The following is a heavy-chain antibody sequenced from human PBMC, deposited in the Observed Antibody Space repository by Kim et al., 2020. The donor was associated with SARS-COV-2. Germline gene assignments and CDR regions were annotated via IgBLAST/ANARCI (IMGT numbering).Heavy chain of an antibody. V-gene: IGHV5-51*01. Sequence: GESLKISCKGSGYSFTSYWIGWVRQMPGKGLEWMGIIYPGDSDTRYSPSFQGQVTISADKSISTAYLQWSSLKASDTAMYYCARHVSYYYDSSGYYFGGFVDYWGQGTLVTVSS. CDR2: IYPGDSDT. J-gene: IGHJ4*02. D-gene: IGHD3-22*01. CDR3: ARHVSYYYDSSGYYFGGFVDY. CDR1: GYSFTSYW.